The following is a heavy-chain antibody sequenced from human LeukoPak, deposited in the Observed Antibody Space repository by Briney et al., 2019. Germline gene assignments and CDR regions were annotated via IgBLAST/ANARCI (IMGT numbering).Heavy chain of an antibody. V-gene: IGHV3-7*05. CDR3: ARDWSTSRYNRFDS. CDR1: GFMFSRYW. Sequence: GGSLRLSCAASGFMFSRYWMSWVRQAPGKGLEWVANIRQDGATKYYVDSVRRRFTISRDNDQKSLYLQMNSLRADDTAVYYCARDWSTSRYNRFDSWGQGTLVTVSS. CDR2: IRQDGATK. J-gene: IGHJ5*01. D-gene: IGHD6-13*01.